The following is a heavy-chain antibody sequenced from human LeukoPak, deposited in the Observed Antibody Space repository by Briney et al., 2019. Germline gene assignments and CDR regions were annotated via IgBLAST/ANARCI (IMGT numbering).Heavy chain of an antibody. CDR3: AREGDYGDYAYYYYYMDV. V-gene: IGHV3-48*03. CDR2: ISSSGSTI. Sequence: GGSLRLSCAASGFTLSSYAMSWVRQGPGKGLEWVSYISSSGSTIYYADSVKGRFTISRDNAKNSLYLQMNSLRAEDTAVYYCAREGDYGDYAYYYYYMDVWGKGTTVTISS. D-gene: IGHD4-17*01. CDR1: GFTLSSYA. J-gene: IGHJ6*03.